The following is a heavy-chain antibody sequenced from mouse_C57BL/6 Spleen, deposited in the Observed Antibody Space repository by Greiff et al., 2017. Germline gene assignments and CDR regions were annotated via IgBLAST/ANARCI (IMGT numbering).Heavy chain of an antibody. D-gene: IGHD5-2*01. J-gene: IGHJ1*03. CDR1: GYTFTSYW. CDR3: AREYGTEDWYFDV. V-gene: IGHV1-72*01. Sequence: QVQLQQPGAELVKPGASVKLSCTASGYTFTSYWMHWVKQRPGRGLEWIGRIDPNRGGTKYNEKFKSKATLTVDKPYSTAYMQLSSLTSEDSAVYYCAREYGTEDWYFDVWGTGTTVTVSS. CDR2: IDPNRGGT.